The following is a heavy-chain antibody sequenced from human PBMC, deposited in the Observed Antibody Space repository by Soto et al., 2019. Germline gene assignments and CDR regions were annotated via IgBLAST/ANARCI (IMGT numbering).Heavy chain of an antibody. CDR1: GYPFPGYD. D-gene: IGHD6-19*01. J-gene: IGHJ4*02. V-gene: IGHV1-8*01. CDR3: ARVRSSSGWSVDFDH. CDR2: MNPNSGNR. Sequence: GSVKVSCKASGYPFPGYDINWVRQATGQGPEWMGWMNPNSGNRVYEQKFQGRVTMTRNTSISTAYXELXSLRSEDTAVYYCARVRSSSGWSVDFDHWGQRTMVTVFS.